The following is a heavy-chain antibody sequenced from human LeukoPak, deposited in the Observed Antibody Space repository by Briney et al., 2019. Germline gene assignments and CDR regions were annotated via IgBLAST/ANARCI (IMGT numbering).Heavy chain of an antibody. J-gene: IGHJ4*02. Sequence: PSETLSLTCTVSGGSISSGDYYWSWIRQPPGKGLEWIGYIHYSGNTYDNSALKSRVSMSVDTSKNQVSLKLSFVTAADTAVYYCARVWRYCSSTSCYKLGYFDYWGQGTLVTVSS. D-gene: IGHD2-2*01. V-gene: IGHV4-30-4*08. CDR3: ARVWRYCSSTSCYKLGYFDY. CDR2: IHYSGNT. CDR1: GGSISSGDYY.